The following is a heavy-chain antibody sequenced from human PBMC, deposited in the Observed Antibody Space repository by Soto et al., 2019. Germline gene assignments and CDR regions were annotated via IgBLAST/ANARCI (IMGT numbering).Heavy chain of an antibody. CDR3: AKDRFRSTSCYTFYYYGMDV. J-gene: IGHJ6*02. Sequence: HPGGSLRLSCAASGFTFSSYGMHWVRQAPGKGLEWVAVISYDGSNKYYADSVKGRFTISRDNSKNTLYLQMNSLRAEDTAVYYCAKDRFRSTSCYTFYYYGMDVWGQGTTVTVSS. D-gene: IGHD2-2*02. CDR2: ISYDGSNK. CDR1: GFTFSSYG. V-gene: IGHV3-30*18.